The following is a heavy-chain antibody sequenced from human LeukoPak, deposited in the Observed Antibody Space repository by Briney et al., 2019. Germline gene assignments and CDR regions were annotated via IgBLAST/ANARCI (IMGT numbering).Heavy chain of an antibody. CDR1: SGSINSRSYY. CDR3: ARGRDYYGSGAHYYMDV. D-gene: IGHD3-10*01. J-gene: IGHJ6*03. Sequence: SETLSLTCTVSSGSINSRSYYWGWIRQPPGKGLQWIGSIYYTGSAYQNPSLKSRVTISVDTSKNQFSLKLSSVTAADTAVYYCARGRDYYGSGAHYYMDVWGKGTTVTVSS. V-gene: IGHV4-39*07. CDR2: IYYTGSA.